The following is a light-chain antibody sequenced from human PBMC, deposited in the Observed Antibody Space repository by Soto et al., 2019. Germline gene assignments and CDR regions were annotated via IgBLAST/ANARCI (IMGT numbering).Light chain of an antibody. CDR2: DVS. CDR1: SSDIGTYNR. CDR3: SSCTRSDTLV. V-gene: IGLV2-18*02. J-gene: IGLJ2*01. Sequence: QSALTQPPSVSGSPGQSVTISCTGTSSDIGTYNRVSWYQQPPGAAPRLMIFDVSDRPSGVPNRFSGSKSGNTASLTISGLQAEDEANYYCSSCTRSDTLVFGGGTKVTVL.